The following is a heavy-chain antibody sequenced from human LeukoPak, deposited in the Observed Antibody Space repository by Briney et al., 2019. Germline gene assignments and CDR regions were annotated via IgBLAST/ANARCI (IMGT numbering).Heavy chain of an antibody. Sequence: GRSLRLSCAASGFTFSSYGMHWVRQAPGKGLEWVAVIWYDGSNKYYADSVKGRFTISRGNSKNTLYLQMNSLRAEDTAVYYCARLLAVAGTNDYWGQGTLVTVSS. D-gene: IGHD6-19*01. V-gene: IGHV3-33*01. CDR2: IWYDGSNK. J-gene: IGHJ4*02. CDR1: GFTFSSYG. CDR3: ARLLAVAGTNDY.